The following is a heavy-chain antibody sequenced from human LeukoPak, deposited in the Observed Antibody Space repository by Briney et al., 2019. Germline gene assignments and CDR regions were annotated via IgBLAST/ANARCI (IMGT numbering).Heavy chain of an antibody. Sequence: SETLSLTCTVSGGSISSGSYYWSWIRQPAGEGLEWIGRIYTSGSTNYNPSLKSRVTISVDTSKNQFSLKLSSVTAADTAVYYCARDRRDGYNYFSAGDVYYFDYWGQGTLVTVSS. CDR1: GGSISSGSYY. J-gene: IGHJ4*02. CDR2: IYTSGST. CDR3: ARDRRDGYNYFSAGDVYYFDY. D-gene: IGHD5-24*01. V-gene: IGHV4-61*02.